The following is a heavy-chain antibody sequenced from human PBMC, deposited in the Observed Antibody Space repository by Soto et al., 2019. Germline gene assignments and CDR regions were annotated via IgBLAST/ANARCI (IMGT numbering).Heavy chain of an antibody. J-gene: IGHJ4*02. CDR1: EFTFSSHA. D-gene: IGHD6-13*01. V-gene: IGHV3-23*01. CDR3: AKGGSSWSRFDY. Sequence: SLRLSCAASEFTFSSHAMSWVRQAPGKGLEWVSTINSPGSGTCYADSVKGRFTISRDNTKNTLYLQMNSLRAEDTAVYYCAKGGSSWSRFDYWGQGTLVTVSS. CDR2: INSPGSGT.